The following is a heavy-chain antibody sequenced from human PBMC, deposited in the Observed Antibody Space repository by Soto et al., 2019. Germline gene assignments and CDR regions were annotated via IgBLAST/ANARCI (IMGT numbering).Heavy chain of an antibody. V-gene: IGHV4-31*03. CDR1: GGSISSGGYY. D-gene: IGHD3-10*01. CDR2: IYYSGST. Sequence: PSETLSLTCTVSGGSISSGGYYWSWIRQHPGKGLEWIGYIYYSGSTYYNPSLKSRVTISVDTSKNQFSLKLSSVTAADTAVYYCAREPALLWFGELPETTYYYGMDVWGQGTTVTVSS. CDR3: AREPALLWFGELPETTYYYGMDV. J-gene: IGHJ6*02.